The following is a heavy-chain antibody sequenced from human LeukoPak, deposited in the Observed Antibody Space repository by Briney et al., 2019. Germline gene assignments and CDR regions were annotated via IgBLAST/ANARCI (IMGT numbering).Heavy chain of an antibody. D-gene: IGHD3-9*01. Sequence: GGSLRLSCAASGFTFSSYGVHWVRQAPGKGLEWVAVILNDGSNKYYADSVKGRFTISRDNSKNTLYLQLNSLRAEDTAVYYCARVSVLRYFDWLFLFDYWGQGTLVTVSS. CDR3: ARVSVLRYFDWLFLFDY. V-gene: IGHV3-30*03. CDR1: GFTFSSYG. J-gene: IGHJ4*02. CDR2: ILNDGSNK.